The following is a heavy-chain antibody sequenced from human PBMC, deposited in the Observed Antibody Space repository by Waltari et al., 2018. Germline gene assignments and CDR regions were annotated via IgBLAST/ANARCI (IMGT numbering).Heavy chain of an antibody. CDR1: EFTFRSYA. CDR3: ARDYCDRTNCHGMDV. J-gene: IGHJ6*02. D-gene: IGHD3-22*01. V-gene: IGHV3-30*04. Sequence: QVQLVESGGGVVQPGRSLRLSCAASEFTFRSYAMNWVRQAPGKGLEWVAVISYNGRNIYYVDSVKGRFTISRDNSNKTLYLQMNSLRPEDTAVYYCARDYCDRTNCHGMDVWGQGTTVTVSS. CDR2: ISYNGRNI.